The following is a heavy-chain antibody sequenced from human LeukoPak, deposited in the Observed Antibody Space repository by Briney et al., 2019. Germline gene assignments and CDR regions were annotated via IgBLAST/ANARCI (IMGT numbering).Heavy chain of an antibody. V-gene: IGHV3-21*01. Sequence: GGSLRLSCEASGFTFSSYWMGWVRQAPGKGLEWVSSISSSSSYIYYADSVKGRFTISRDNAKNSLYLQMNSLRAEDTAVYYCARDSGSGSWPTYYFDYWGQGTLATASS. CDR1: GFTFSSYW. J-gene: IGHJ4*02. CDR2: ISSSSSYI. D-gene: IGHD3-10*01. CDR3: ARDSGSGSWPTYYFDY.